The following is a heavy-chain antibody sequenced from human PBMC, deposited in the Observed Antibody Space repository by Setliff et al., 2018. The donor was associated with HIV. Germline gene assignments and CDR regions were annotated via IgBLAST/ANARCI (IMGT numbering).Heavy chain of an antibody. CDR1: GYSFTTYW. V-gene: IGHV5-51*01. J-gene: IGHJ4*02. CDR2: IYPGDSDT. CDR3: ARGGYCSSTSCYPFDN. D-gene: IGHD2-2*01. Sequence: PGESLKISCKGSGYSFTTYWIGWVRQMPGKGLEWLGIIYPGDSDTRYSPSFQGQVTISADKSINTAYLQWSSLKASDTAMYYCARGGYCSSTSCYPFDNWGQGTLVTVSS.